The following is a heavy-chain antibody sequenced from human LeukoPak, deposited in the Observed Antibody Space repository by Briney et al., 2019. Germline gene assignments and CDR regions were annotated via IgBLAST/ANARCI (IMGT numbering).Heavy chain of an antibody. J-gene: IGHJ4*02. Sequence: ASVKVSCKASGYTFTNYGISWVRQAPGHGLEWMGWISAYNGKTNYAQKLQGRVTMTTDTSTSTAYMELRSLRSDDTAVYYCARDAFEYSSSPFDYWGQGTLVTVSS. CDR2: ISAYNGKT. CDR3: ARDAFEYSSSPFDY. CDR1: GYTFTNYG. D-gene: IGHD6-6*01. V-gene: IGHV1-18*01.